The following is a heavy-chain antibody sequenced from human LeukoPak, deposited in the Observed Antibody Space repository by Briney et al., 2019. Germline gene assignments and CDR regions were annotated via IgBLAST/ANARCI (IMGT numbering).Heavy chain of an antibody. CDR2: IYTSGST. CDR3: ARGRFLEWL. V-gene: IGHV4-61*02. CDR1: GGSISSGSYY. Sequence: PSETVSLTCTVSGGSISSGSYYWSWIRQPAGKGLEWIGRIYTSGSTNYNPSLKSRVTISVDTSKNQFSLKLSSVTAADTAVYYCARGRFLEWLWGQGTLVTVSS. D-gene: IGHD3-3*01. J-gene: IGHJ4*02.